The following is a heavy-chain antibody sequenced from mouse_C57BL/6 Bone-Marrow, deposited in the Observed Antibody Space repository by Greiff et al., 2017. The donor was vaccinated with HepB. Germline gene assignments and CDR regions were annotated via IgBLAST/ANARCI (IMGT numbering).Heavy chain of an antibody. CDR1: GFSLTSYG. J-gene: IGHJ1*03. V-gene: IGHV2-3*01. CDR2: IWGDGST. Sequence: QVQLKESGPGLVAPSQSLSITCTVSGFSLTSYGVSWVRQPPGKGLEWLGVIWGDGSTNYHSALISRLSISKDNSKSQVFLKLKSQQTDDTATYYCAKPITSVVEDRDYWYFDVWGTGTTVTVSS. D-gene: IGHD1-1*01. CDR3: AKPITSVVEDRDYWYFDV.